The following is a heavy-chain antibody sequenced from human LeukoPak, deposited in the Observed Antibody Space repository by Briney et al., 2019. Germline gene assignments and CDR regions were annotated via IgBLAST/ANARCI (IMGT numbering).Heavy chain of an antibody. J-gene: IGHJ4*02. D-gene: IGHD6-13*01. V-gene: IGHV3-33*08. CDR2: IWYDGSNK. Sequence: GGSLRLSCAASGFTFSNYAILWVRQAPGKGLEWVAVIWYDGSNKYYADSVKGRFTISRDNSKNTLYLQMNSLRAEDTAVYYCARGTQQLNFWGQGTLVTVSS. CDR1: GFTFSNYA. CDR3: ARGTQQLNF.